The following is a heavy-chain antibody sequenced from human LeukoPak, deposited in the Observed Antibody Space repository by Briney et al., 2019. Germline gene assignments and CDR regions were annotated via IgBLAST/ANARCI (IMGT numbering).Heavy chain of an antibody. Sequence: GRSLRLSCAASGFTFSSYGMHWVRQAPGKGLEWVAVISYDGSNKYYADSVKGRFTISRDSSKNTLYLQMNSLRAEDTAVYYCAKDLSRSGYPTSYYYYYGMDVWGQGTTVTVSS. J-gene: IGHJ6*02. CDR3: AKDLSRSGYPTSYYYYYGMDV. V-gene: IGHV3-30*18. CDR1: GFTFSSYG. CDR2: ISYDGSNK. D-gene: IGHD3-22*01.